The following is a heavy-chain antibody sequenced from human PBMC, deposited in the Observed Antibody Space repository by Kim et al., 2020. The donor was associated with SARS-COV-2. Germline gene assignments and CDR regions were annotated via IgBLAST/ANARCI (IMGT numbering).Heavy chain of an antibody. V-gene: IGHV3-23*01. CDR3: AKSRGGDY. D-gene: IGHD3-16*01. J-gene: IGHJ4*02. Sequence: GGSLRLSCAASGFTFSIYGMTWVRQAPGKGLEWISGINTSGGNTFYADSVKGRFTISRDNSMNTLYLQMTSLRVDDTAVYFCAKSRGGDYWGQGTLATVSS. CDR1: GFTFSIYG. CDR2: INTSGGNT.